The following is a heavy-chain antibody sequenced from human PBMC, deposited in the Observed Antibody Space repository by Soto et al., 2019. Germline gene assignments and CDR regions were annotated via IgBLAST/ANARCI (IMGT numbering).Heavy chain of an antibody. CDR2: TYYMSKWYN. D-gene: IGHD2-2*03. V-gene: IGHV6-1*01. CDR3: AREGLDIVVVPASNFPYRDV. CDR1: GDSVSSNSAA. J-gene: IGHJ6*01. Sequence: SQTLSLTCAISGDSVSSNSAAWNWIRQSPSRGLEWLGRTYYMSKWYNDYAVSVKSRITINPDTSKNQFSLQLNSVTPEYSYLYYCAREGLDIVVVPASNFPYRDVWGRGNTVTASS.